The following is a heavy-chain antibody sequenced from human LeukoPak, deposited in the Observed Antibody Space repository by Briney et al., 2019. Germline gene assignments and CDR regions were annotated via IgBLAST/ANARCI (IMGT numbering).Heavy chain of an antibody. V-gene: IGHV3-20*04. CDR1: GFTLDDYG. J-gene: IGHJ4*02. CDR2: INWNGGST. D-gene: IGHD6-13*01. CDR3: ARDDAAVLYSSSWSLDY. Sequence: PGGSLRLSCAASGFTLDDYGMSWVRQAPGKGLEWVSGINWNGGSTGYADSVKGRFTNSRDNAKNSLYLQMNSLRAEDTALYYCARDDAAVLYSSSWSLDYWGQGTLVTVSS.